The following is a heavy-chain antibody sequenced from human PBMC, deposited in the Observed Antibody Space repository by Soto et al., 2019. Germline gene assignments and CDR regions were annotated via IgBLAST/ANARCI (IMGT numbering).Heavy chain of an antibody. J-gene: IGHJ4*02. CDR3: ARSDYYGSTAY. CDR2: IYYSGST. Sequence: SETLSLTCTVSGGSVSSGSYYWSWIRQPPGKGLEWIGDIYYSGSTNYNPSLKSRVTISVDTSKNQFSLTLSSVTAADTAVYCCARSDYYGSTAYWGQGTLVTVSS. D-gene: IGHD1-26*01. CDR1: GGSVSSGSYY. V-gene: IGHV4-61*01.